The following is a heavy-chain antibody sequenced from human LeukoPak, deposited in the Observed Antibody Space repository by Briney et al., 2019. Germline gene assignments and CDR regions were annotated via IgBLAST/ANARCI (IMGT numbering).Heavy chain of an antibody. CDR2: ISAYNGNT. V-gene: IGHV1-18*01. CDR3: ARSLTRGYYYDSSGYYNWFDP. Sequence: ASVKVSCKASGYTFTSYGMSWVRQASGQGLEWMGLISAYNGNTNYAQKLQGRVTMTTDTSTSTAYMELRSLRSDDTAVYYCARSLTRGYYYDSSGYYNWFDPWGQGTLVTVSS. D-gene: IGHD3-22*01. J-gene: IGHJ5*02. CDR1: GYTFTSYG.